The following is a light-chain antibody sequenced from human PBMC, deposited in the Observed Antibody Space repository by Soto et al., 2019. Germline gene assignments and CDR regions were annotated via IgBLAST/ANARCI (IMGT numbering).Light chain of an antibody. CDR1: QSISSW. J-gene: IGKJ1*01. Sequence: DIQMTQSPSTLSASVGDRVTITCRASQSISSWLAWYQQKPGEAPKLLIYKASSLDSGVPSRFSGSGSGTEFTLTISSLQPDDFAAYYCQQYNSYSWTFGQGPKVDIK. V-gene: IGKV1-5*03. CDR3: QQYNSYSWT. CDR2: KAS.